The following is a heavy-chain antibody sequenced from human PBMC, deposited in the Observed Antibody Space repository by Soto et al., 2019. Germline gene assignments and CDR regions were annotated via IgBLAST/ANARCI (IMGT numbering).Heavy chain of an antibody. CDR1: GYSFSSYS. CDR3: ARGYTGDCSGGKCYWFDP. J-gene: IGHJ5*02. Sequence: EVQLVESGGGLVKPGGSLRLSCAASGYSFSSYSMNWVRQAQGKGLEWVSSISSSASYINYADSVKGRFTISRDNAKNSLYLKMNSQRAEDTAVYYCARGYTGDCSGGKCYWFDPGGQGTLVTVSS. CDR2: ISSSASYI. D-gene: IGHD2-15*01. V-gene: IGHV3-21*06.